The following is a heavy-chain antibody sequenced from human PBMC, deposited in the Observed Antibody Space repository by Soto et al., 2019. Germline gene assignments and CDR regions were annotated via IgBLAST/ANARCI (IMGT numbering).Heavy chain of an antibody. Sequence: GESLKISCRGSGYTFTSYWISWVRQMPGKGLEWMGIIYPGDSDTRYSPSFQGQVTISADKSSSTAYLQWSSLKASDTAMYYCARALHTTNYYYYGMDVWGQGTTVTVS. CDR3: ARALHTTNYYYYGMDV. CDR2: IYPGDSDT. J-gene: IGHJ6*02. CDR1: GYTFTSYW. V-gene: IGHV5-51*01. D-gene: IGHD4-4*01.